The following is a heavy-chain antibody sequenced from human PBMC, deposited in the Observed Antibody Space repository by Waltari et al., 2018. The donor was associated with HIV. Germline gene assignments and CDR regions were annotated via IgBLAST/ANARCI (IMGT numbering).Heavy chain of an antibody. CDR1: GFTFSDYW. Sequence: EVQLVESGGGLVQPGGSLRLSCAVSGFTFSDYWMSWVRQTPGKGLEWVANIKQDGSQRYYVDSVKCRFTISRVNAKKSLDLQMNSLRPEDTAVYYCARARAVPAPTRGHMYYFNMDVWGQGTTVIVSS. V-gene: IGHV3-7*01. J-gene: IGHJ6*02. CDR3: ARARAVPAPTRGHMYYFNMDV. CDR2: IKQDGSQR. D-gene: IGHD2-2*01.